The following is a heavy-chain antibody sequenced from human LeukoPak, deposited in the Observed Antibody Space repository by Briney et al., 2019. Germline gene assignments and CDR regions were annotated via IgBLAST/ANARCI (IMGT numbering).Heavy chain of an antibody. CDR1: GFDFSSNW. V-gene: IGHV3-74*01. CDR2: IKGDGIST. D-gene: IGHD3-3*01. Sequence: PGRSLRLSCAASGFDFSSNWMHWVRHAPGQGLVWVSRIKGDGISTNYADSVKGRFTISRDIAKSTLYLQMNSLRAEDTGVYYCAKDHYWSIDYWGRGTLVTVSS. J-gene: IGHJ4*02. CDR3: AKDHYWSIDY.